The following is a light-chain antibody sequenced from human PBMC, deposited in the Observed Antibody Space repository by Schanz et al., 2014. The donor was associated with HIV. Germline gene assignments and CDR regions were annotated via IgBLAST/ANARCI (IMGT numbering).Light chain of an antibody. CDR1: RSNIGAGYD. CDR3: CSYTTTSTYV. J-gene: IGLJ1*01. CDR2: GNS. Sequence: QSVLTQPPSVSGAPGQRVTISCTGSRSNIGAGYDVHWYQQLPGAAPKLLIYGNSNRPSGVPDRFSGSKSGTSASLAITGLQAEDEADYYCCSYTTTSTYVFGAGTKLTVL. V-gene: IGLV1-40*01.